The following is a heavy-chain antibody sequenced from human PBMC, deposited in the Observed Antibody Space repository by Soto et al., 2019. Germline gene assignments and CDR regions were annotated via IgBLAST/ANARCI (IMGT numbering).Heavy chain of an antibody. CDR1: GFTFNTYG. V-gene: IGHV3-30*18. D-gene: IGHD2-2*01. Sequence: QVQLVESGGGVVQHGRSLRLSCAASGFTFNTYGMHWVRQSPGKGLEWVAVISYDGSNKYYADSVKGRLTISRDNSKNTLYLQMNSLRAEDTAVYYCAKGQHCSSTSCYFYYYGMDVWGQGTTVAVSS. CDR2: ISYDGSNK. J-gene: IGHJ6*02. CDR3: AKGQHCSSTSCYFYYYGMDV.